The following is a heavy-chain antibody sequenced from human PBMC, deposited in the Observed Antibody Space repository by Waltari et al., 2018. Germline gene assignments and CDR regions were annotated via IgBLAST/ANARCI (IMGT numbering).Heavy chain of an antibody. CDR3: ARDEYYYDSSGYYRNWFDP. CDR2: ISAYNRNT. J-gene: IGHJ5*02. D-gene: IGHD3-22*01. V-gene: IGHV1-18*04. CDR1: GYTFTSYG. Sequence: QVQLVQSGAEVKKPGASVKVSCKASGYTFTSYGISWVRQAPGQGLEWMGWISAYNRNTNYAQKLQGRVTRTTDTSTSTADMELRSLRSDDTAVYYCARDEYYYDSSGYYRNWFDPWGQGTLVTVSS.